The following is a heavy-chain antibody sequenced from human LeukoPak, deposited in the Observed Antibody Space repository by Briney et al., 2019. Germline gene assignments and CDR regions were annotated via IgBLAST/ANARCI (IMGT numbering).Heavy chain of an antibody. CDR3: ARAHIITNS. J-gene: IGHJ4*02. V-gene: IGHV3-33*01. D-gene: IGHD3-10*01. CDR1: GFTFSNYG. Sequence: GGSLRLSCAASGFTFSNYGMHWVRQAPGKGLEWVAVILSDGSKEFYKDSVKGRFTISRDNAKNTLYLQMNSLTAEDTAIYYCARAHIITNSWGQGTLVTVSS. CDR2: ILSDGSKE.